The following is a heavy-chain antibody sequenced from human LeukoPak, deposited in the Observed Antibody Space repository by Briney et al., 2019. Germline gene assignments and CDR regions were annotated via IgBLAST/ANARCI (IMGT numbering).Heavy chain of an antibody. CDR3: ARLHPSWFDP. CDR2: INHSGST. J-gene: IGHJ5*02. CDR1: GGSFSGYY. Sequence: SETLSLTCAVYGGSFSGYYWSWIRQPPGKGLEWIGEINHSGSTNYNPSLKSRVTISVDTSKNQFSLKLSSVTAADTAVYYCARLHPSWFDPWGQGTLVTVSS. V-gene: IGHV4-34*01.